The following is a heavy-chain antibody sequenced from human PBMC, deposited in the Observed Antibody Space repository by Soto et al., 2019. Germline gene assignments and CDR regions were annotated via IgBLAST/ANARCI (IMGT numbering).Heavy chain of an antibody. Sequence: QVQLVESGGGVVQPGGSLRLSCTTSGFTFNTYGMHWARQAPGKGLEWVAIIWYDGSNKYYADSVKGRFTISRDNSKNTLYLQMNSLRAEDTALYHCARADCTGAYCYSWPFNYGVDVWGQGATVTVSS. CDR3: ARADCTGAYCYSWPFNYGVDV. CDR1: GFTFNTYG. CDR2: IWYDGSNK. D-gene: IGHD2-15*01. J-gene: IGHJ6*02. V-gene: IGHV3-33*08.